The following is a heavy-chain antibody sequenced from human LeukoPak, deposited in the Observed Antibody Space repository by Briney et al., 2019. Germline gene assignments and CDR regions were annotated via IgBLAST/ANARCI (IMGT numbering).Heavy chain of an antibody. CDR3: ETAIQLRPF. V-gene: IGHV3-30*04. Sequence: GRSLRLSCAASGFVFRSYPMQWVRQAPGKGLEWVTIISYDGNHIFYADSVKGRFTISRDNSKNTLYLQMNGLRPEDTAVYYCETAIQLRPFWGQGTLVTVSS. D-gene: IGHD1-1*01. CDR1: GFVFRSYP. J-gene: IGHJ4*02. CDR2: ISYDGNHI.